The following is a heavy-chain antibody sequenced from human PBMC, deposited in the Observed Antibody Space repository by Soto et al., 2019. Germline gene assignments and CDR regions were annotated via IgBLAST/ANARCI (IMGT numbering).Heavy chain of an antibody. CDR3: ARDRMSIVVVTAIPYYYYGMDV. J-gene: IGHJ6*02. CDR1: GFTFSGYA. V-gene: IGHV3-30-3*01. CDR2: ISYDGSNK. Sequence: GGSLRLSCAASGFTFSGYAMHGGRQAPGKGLEWVAVISYDGSNKYYADSVKGRFTISRDNSKNTLYLQMNSLRAEDTAVYYCARDRMSIVVVTAIPYYYYGMDVWGQGTTVTVSS. D-gene: IGHD2-21*02.